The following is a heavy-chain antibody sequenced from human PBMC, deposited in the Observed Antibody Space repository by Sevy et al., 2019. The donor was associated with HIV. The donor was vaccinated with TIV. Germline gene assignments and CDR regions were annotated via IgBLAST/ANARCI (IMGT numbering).Heavy chain of an antibody. Sequence: ASVKVSCKASGGTFSSYAISWVRQAPGQGLEWMGGIIPIFGTANYAQKFQGRVTITADESTSTAYMELSSLRSEDTAVDYCAREDSSAEDSSGYAIWGQGTMVTVSS. CDR1: GGTFSSYA. CDR3: AREDSSAEDSSGYAI. CDR2: IIPIFGTA. J-gene: IGHJ3*02. D-gene: IGHD3-22*01. V-gene: IGHV1-69*13.